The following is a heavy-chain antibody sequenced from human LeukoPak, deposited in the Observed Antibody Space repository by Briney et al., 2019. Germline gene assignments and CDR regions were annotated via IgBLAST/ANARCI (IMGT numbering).Heavy chain of an antibody. CDR3: AKVDEGWPIRYYYYGMDI. CDR1: GFTFSSYA. J-gene: IGHJ6*02. CDR2: ISGSGGST. D-gene: IGHD2-15*01. Sequence: PGGSLRLSCAASGFTFSSYAMSWVRQAPGKGLEWVPAISGSGGSTYYADSVKGRFTISRDNSKNTLYLQMNSLRAEDTAVYYCAKVDEGWPIRYYYYGMDIWGQGTTVTVSS. V-gene: IGHV3-23*01.